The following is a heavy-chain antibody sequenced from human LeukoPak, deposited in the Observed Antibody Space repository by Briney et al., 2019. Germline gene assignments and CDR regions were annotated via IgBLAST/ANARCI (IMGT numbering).Heavy chain of an antibody. V-gene: IGHV3-23*01. Sequence: GGSLRLSCAASGFTFISYAMSWVRQAPGKGLEWVSAISGSGGSTYYADSVKGRFTISRDNSKNTLYLQMNSLRAEDTAVYYCAKAPGGSGSGDYWGQGTLVTVSS. D-gene: IGHD3-10*01. CDR1: GFTFISYA. J-gene: IGHJ4*02. CDR3: AKAPGGSGSGDY. CDR2: ISGSGGST.